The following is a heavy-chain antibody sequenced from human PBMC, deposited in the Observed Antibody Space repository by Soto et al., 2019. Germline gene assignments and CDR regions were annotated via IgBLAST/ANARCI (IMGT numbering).Heavy chain of an antibody. D-gene: IGHD2-2*01. Sequence: GGAPKLSCAASRFTFTHYSINSVRPAPGKGLEWVSTITGGGGGRTNYADSVKGRFTISRDNSKNTLYLQMNSLRAEDTAVYYCAKQPASIRTFDYWGQGALVTVSS. J-gene: IGHJ4*02. CDR3: AKQPASIRTFDY. CDR2: ITGGGGGRT. CDR1: RFTFTHYS. V-gene: IGHV3-23*01.